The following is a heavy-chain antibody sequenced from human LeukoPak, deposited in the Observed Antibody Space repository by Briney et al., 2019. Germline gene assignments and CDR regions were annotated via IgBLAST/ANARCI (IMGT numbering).Heavy chain of an antibody. Sequence: GGSLRLSCAASGSTVSSNYMSWVRQAPGKGLEWVSVIYSGGSTYYADSVKGRFTISRDNSKNTLYLQMNSQRAEDTAVYYCAQSGGSGWYNHYWGQGTLVTVSS. V-gene: IGHV3-53*01. J-gene: IGHJ4*02. D-gene: IGHD6-19*01. CDR3: AQSGGSGWYNHY. CDR1: GSTVSSNY. CDR2: IYSGGST.